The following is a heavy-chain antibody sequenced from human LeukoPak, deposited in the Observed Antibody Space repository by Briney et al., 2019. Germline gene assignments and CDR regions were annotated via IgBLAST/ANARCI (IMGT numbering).Heavy chain of an antibody. CDR3: ARDLSLDY. Sequence: SEALSLTCTGPGGSISSYYWSWIRQPAGKGLEWIGHIYTSGNTNYKPSLKRRVTMSVNTPKNQCSLKLSSVTAADTVVYYCARDLSLDYWGQGTLVTISS. V-gene: IGHV4-4*07. CDR2: IYTSGNT. CDR1: GGSISSYY. D-gene: IGHD3-16*02. J-gene: IGHJ4*02.